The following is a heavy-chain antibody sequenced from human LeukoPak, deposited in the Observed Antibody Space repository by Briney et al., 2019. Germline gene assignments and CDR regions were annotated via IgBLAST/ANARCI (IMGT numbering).Heavy chain of an antibody. D-gene: IGHD2/OR15-2a*01. Sequence: GGSLRLSCAASGFTFSNYAMNWVRQAPGKGLEWVANIKEDGSLKNYVDSVEGRFTVSRDNAKNTLYLQMNSLRLEDTAVYYCVRDWAPASMQAAPFDCWGQGTLVTVSS. CDR3: VRDWAPASMQAAPFDC. V-gene: IGHV3-7*01. CDR2: IKEDGSLK. J-gene: IGHJ4*02. CDR1: GFTFSNYA.